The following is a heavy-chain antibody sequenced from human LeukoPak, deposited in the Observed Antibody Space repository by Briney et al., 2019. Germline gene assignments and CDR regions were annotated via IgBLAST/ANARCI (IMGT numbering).Heavy chain of an antibody. CDR3: AGDKWDRTGTTRGAFDL. D-gene: IGHD1-1*01. V-gene: IGHV4-31*03. Sequence: PSETLSLTCTVSGGSISSGPYYWSWIRLHPGKGPEWIGYIYHSGRTYYLPSLESRLTMSVDTSKNQFSLKLSSVTAADTAVYFCAGDKWDRTGTTRGAFDLWGQGIMVTVSS. CDR2: IYHSGRT. CDR1: GGSISSGPYY. J-gene: IGHJ3*01.